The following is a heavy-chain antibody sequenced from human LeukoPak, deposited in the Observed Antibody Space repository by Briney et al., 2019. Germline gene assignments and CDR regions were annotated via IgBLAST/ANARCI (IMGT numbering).Heavy chain of an antibody. V-gene: IGHV1-69*05. Sequence: GASVKVSCKASGGTFSSYAISWVRQAPGQGLEWMGGIIPIFGTANYAQKFQGRVTITTDESTSTAYMELSRLRSDDTAVYYCARDDEWELPFDYWGQGTLVTVSS. D-gene: IGHD1-26*01. CDR1: GGTFSSYA. J-gene: IGHJ4*02. CDR3: ARDDEWELPFDY. CDR2: IIPIFGTA.